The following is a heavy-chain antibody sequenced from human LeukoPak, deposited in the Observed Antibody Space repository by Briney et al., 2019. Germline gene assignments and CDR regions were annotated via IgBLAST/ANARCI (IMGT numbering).Heavy chain of an antibody. J-gene: IGHJ4*02. Sequence: NASETLSLTCAVYGGSFSGYYWGWIRQPPGKGLEWIGTIYYSGNTYYNPSLKSRLTISVDTSKNQFSLKLRSVTAADTALYYCASTSPKYYYESSGYSSLFDNWGQGTLVTVSS. V-gene: IGHV4-34*01. CDR2: IYYSGNT. CDR3: ASTSPKYYYESSGYSSLFDN. D-gene: IGHD3-22*01. CDR1: GGSFSGYY.